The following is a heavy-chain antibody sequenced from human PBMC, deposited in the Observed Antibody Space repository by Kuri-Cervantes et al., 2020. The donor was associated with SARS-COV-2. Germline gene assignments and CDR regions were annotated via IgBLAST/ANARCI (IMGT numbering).Heavy chain of an antibody. CDR3: ARGGSSFSDY. CDR2: ISSNSRTI. CDR1: GFSFSDYY. D-gene: IGHD6-19*01. V-gene: IGHV3-11*04. Sequence: GESLKISCATSGFSFSDYYMNWIRQAPGKGLEWVSHISSNSRTIYYAESVKGRFTISRDNAKDSLYLQLNGLRVEDTAVYYCARGGSSFSDYWGRGTLVTVSS. J-gene: IGHJ4*02.